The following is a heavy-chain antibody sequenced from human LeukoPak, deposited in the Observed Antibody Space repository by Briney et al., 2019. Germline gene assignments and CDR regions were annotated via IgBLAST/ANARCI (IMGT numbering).Heavy chain of an antibody. V-gene: IGHV1-18*01. CDR1: GYSFTRNG. Sequence: ASVKVSCKPSGYSFTRNGISWVRQAPGQGLEWMAWISANSGNTNYAQNFQDRVTLTTDTSTSTAYMELRGLRSDDTAVYYCARDVNYAFDYWGQATLVTVSS. D-gene: IGHD3-16*01. J-gene: IGHJ4*02. CDR2: ISANSGNT. CDR3: ARDVNYAFDY.